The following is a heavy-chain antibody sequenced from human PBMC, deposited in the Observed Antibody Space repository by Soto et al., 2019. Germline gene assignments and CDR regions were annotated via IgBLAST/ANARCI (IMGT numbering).Heavy chain of an antibody. J-gene: IGHJ4*02. D-gene: IGHD1-1*01. CDR2: VSCNGGNT. CDR1: GFMFSTYA. V-gene: IGHV3-64*04. Sequence: GGSLRLSCSASGFMFSTYAMHWVRQAPGKGLECVSGVSCNGGNTYYADSVKARFTISRDNSKNTLYLQMHSLRAEDTAVYYCASPRLSSDGTTPIDYWGQGTLVTVSS. CDR3: ASPRLSSDGTTPIDY.